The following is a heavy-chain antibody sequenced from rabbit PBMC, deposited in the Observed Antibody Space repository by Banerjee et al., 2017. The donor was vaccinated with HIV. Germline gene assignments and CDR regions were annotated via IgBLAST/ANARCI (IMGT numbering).Heavy chain of an antibody. CDR1: GFDLSNYD. CDR3: ARDSGSSFSSYGMDL. Sequence: QEQLEESGGGLVKPGASPTLTCKASGFDLSNYDMCWVRQAPGKGLEWVACIDTGSSGFTYFASWAKGRFTISKTSSTTVTLQVTSLTAADTATYFCARDSGSSFSSYGMDLWGPGTLVTVS. CDR2: IDTGSSGFT. D-gene: IGHD8-1*01. V-gene: IGHV1S45*01. J-gene: IGHJ6*01.